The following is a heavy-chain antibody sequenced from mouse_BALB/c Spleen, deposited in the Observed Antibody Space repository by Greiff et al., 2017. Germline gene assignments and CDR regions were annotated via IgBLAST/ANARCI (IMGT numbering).Heavy chain of an antibody. J-gene: IGHJ2*01. CDR1: GFTFSSFG. D-gene: IGHD2-4*01. CDR3: ARRNMITTYYFDY. CDR2: ISSGSSTI. V-gene: IGHV5-17*02. Sequence: EVKVVESGGGLVQPGGSRKLSCAASGFTFSSFGMHWVRQAPEKGLEWVAYISSGSSTIYYADTVKGRFTISRDNPKNTLFLQMTSLRSEDTAMYYCARRNMITTYYFDYWGQGTTLTVSS.